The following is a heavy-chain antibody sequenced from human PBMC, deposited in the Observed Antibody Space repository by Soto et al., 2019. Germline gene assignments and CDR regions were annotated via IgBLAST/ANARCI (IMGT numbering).Heavy chain of an antibody. Sequence: ASVKVSCKVSGYTLTELSMHWVRQAPGKGLEWMGGFDPEDGETIYAQKFQGRVTMTEDTSTDTAYMELSSLRSEDTAVYYCETTKDSPLNIAARGMDVWGQGTTVTVSS. CDR2: FDPEDGET. D-gene: IGHD6-6*01. V-gene: IGHV1-24*01. CDR3: ETTKDSPLNIAARGMDV. CDR1: GYTLTELS. J-gene: IGHJ6*02.